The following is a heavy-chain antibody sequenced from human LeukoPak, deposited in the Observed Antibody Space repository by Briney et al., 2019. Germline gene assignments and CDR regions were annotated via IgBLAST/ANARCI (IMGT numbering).Heavy chain of an antibody. J-gene: IGHJ4*02. CDR2: INHSGST. D-gene: IGHD1-26*01. CDR3: ARGELFYDY. Sequence: SETLSLTCAVYGGSFSGYYWSWIRQPPGEGLEWIGEINHSGSTNYNPSLKSRVTISVDTSKNQFSLKLSPVTAADAAVYYCARGELFYDYWAREPWSPSPQ. V-gene: IGHV4-34*01. CDR1: GGSFSGYY.